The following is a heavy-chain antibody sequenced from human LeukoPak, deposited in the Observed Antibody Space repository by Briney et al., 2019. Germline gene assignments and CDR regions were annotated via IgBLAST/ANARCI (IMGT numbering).Heavy chain of an antibody. CDR1: GGSISSSNYY. D-gene: IGHD6-19*01. Sequence: PSETLSLTCTVSGGSISSSNYYCTWIRQPPGKGLEWIGSIYNSGSTYHNPSLKSRVTMSVDTSKNQFSLKLSSVTAADTAVYYCATGGGIAVAGLWGQGTLVTVSS. J-gene: IGHJ4*02. CDR2: IYNSGST. CDR3: ATGGGIAVAGL. V-gene: IGHV4-39*01.